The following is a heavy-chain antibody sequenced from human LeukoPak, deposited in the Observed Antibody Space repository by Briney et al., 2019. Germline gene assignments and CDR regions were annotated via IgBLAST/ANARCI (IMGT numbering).Heavy chain of an antibody. J-gene: IGHJ4*02. D-gene: IGHD2/OR15-2a*01. CDR3: ARHPFSSPFDY. Sequence: SETLSLTCTVSGGSIRSYYWSWIRQPPGKGLEWIGYVYYSGSTNYNPSLKSRVPISVDTSKNQFSLNLSSVPAADTAVYYCARHPFSSPFDYWGRGTLVGVSS. V-gene: IGHV4-59*01. CDR2: VYYSGST. CDR1: GGSIRSYY.